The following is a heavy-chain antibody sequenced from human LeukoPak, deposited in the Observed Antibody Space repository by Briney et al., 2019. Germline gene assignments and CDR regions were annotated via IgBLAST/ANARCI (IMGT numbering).Heavy chain of an antibody. CDR2: IYHSGST. CDR3: AKDRKRFPFDY. V-gene: IGHV4-30-2*01. CDR1: GGSISSGGYY. D-gene: IGHD2-21*01. J-gene: IGHJ4*02. Sequence: SQTLSLTCTVSGGSISSGGYYWSWIRQPPGKGLEWIGYIYHSGSTYYNPSLKSRVTISVDRSKNQFSLKLSSVTAADTAVYYCAKDRKRFPFDYWGQGTLVTVSS.